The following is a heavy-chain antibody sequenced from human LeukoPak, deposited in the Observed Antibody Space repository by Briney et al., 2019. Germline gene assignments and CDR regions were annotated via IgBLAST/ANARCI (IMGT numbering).Heavy chain of an antibody. CDR3: ARAGYDILTGYYIVDY. J-gene: IGHJ4*02. Sequence: ASVKVSCKASGYTFTSYGISWVRQAPGQGLEWMGWISAYNGNTNYAQKLQGRVTMTTDTSTSTAYMELRSLRSDDTAVYYCARAGYDILTGYYIVDYWGQGTLVTVSS. D-gene: IGHD3-9*01. CDR2: ISAYNGNT. CDR1: GYTFTSYG. V-gene: IGHV1-18*01.